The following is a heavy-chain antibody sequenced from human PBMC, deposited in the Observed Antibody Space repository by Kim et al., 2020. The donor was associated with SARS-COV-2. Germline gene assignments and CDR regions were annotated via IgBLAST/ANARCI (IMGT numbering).Heavy chain of an antibody. CDR2: INTNTGNP. J-gene: IGHJ4*02. V-gene: IGHV7-4-1*02. CDR1: GYTFTSYA. Sequence: ASVTVSCKASGYTFTSYAMNWVRQAPGQGLEWMGWINTNTGNPTYAQGFTGRFVFSLDTSVSTAYLQISSLKAEDTAVYYCARDGSGYDLGGVDYWGQGTLVTVSS. CDR3: ARDGSGYDLGGVDY. D-gene: IGHD5-12*01.